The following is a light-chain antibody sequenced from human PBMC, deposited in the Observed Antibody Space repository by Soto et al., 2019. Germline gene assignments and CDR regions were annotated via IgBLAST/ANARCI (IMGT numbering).Light chain of an antibody. Sequence: EIVLTQSPGTLSLSTGERATLSCRASQSLVSTYLAWYQQIPGQAPRLLIHGTSSRATGITDRFSGSGSGTDFTLTISRLEPEDFAVYYCHQYGSSPQTFGQGTKVEIK. CDR1: QSLVSTY. J-gene: IGKJ1*01. CDR3: HQYGSSPQT. CDR2: GTS. V-gene: IGKV3-20*01.